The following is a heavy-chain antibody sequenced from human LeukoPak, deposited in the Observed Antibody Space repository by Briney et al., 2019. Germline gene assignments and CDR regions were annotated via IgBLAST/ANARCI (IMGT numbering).Heavy chain of an antibody. J-gene: IGHJ6*02. Sequence: ASVKVSCKASGYTVTSYYMHWVRHAPGQGLEWMAILNPSGGSSNYAQKFQGRATLTRATSTGTVYMELRSLRSEDTAVYYCASVYKHGMDVWGQGTTVIVSS. D-gene: IGHD5-24*01. CDR2: LNPSGGSS. CDR1: GYTVTSYY. CDR3: ASVYKHGMDV. V-gene: IGHV1-46*01.